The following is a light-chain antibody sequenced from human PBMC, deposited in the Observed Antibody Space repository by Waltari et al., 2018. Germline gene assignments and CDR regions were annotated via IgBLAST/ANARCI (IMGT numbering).Light chain of an antibody. CDR3: QHSTSSPPYT. V-gene: IGKV3-20*01. CDR2: GAS. CDR1: QIITMNH. J-gene: IGKJ2*01. Sequence: IVLTQSPGTLSLSPGDRATLSCRASQIITMNHLAWYQQKPGQAPRLLIYGASNRATGIPDRFSGSGSGTDITLTITSLEPEDFARYYCQHSTSSPPYTFGPGTKLETK.